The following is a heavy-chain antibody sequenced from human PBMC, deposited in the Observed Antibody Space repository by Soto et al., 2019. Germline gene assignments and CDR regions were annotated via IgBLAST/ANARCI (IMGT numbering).Heavy chain of an antibody. J-gene: IGHJ4*02. CDR1: GFTFSDHY. V-gene: IGHV3-72*01. Sequence: EVQLVESGGGLVQPGGSLRHSCAASGFTFSDHYMDWVRQAPGKGLEWVGRTRNKANSFTTEYAASVKGRFTIFRDDSKNSLYLQMSSLKTEDTAVYYCARELMTTVTYYDYWGQGTLVTVSS. CDR2: TRNKANSFTT. D-gene: IGHD4-17*01. CDR3: ARELMTTVTYYDY.